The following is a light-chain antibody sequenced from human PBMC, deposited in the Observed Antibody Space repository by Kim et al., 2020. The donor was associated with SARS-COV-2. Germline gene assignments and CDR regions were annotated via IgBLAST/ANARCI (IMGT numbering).Light chain of an antibody. J-gene: IGKJ4*01. CDR2: ATS. CDR3: QQYNTYPLT. V-gene: IGKV1-16*02. CDR1: QGISSD. Sequence: ASVGDRVTITCRVSQGISSDLAWFQQRPEKAPKSLFYATSSLQSGVPSKFSGSGSGADFTLTISSLQPVDFATYYCQQYNTYPLTFGGGTKVDIK.